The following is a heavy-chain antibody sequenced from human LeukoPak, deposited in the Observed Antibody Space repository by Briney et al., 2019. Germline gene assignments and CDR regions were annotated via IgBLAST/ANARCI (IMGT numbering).Heavy chain of an antibody. J-gene: IGHJ3*02. CDR1: GGSFSGYY. CDR2: INHSGST. CDR3: ARWVRYFDWLPYDAFDI. Sequence: SETLSLTCAVYGGSFSGYYWSWIRQPPGKGLEWIGEINHSGSTNYNPSLKGRVTISVDTSKNQFSLKLSSVTAADTAVYYCARWVRYFDWLPYDAFDIWGQGTMVTVSS. V-gene: IGHV4-34*01. D-gene: IGHD3-9*01.